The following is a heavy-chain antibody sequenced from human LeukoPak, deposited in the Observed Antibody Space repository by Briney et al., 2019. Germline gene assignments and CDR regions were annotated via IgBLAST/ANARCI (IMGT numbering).Heavy chain of an antibody. D-gene: IGHD3-16*01. Sequence: GGSLRPSCAGSGFTFRYYSMTWVRQAPGKGLGWVSSISTKSDYIHYADSVKGRFTISRDNANNSVYLQMNRLTAEDTAVYYCARVGGEYVVSDYWGQGTLVAVSS. J-gene: IGHJ4*02. V-gene: IGHV3-21*01. CDR3: ARVGGEYVVSDY. CDR1: GFTFRYYS. CDR2: ISTKSDYI.